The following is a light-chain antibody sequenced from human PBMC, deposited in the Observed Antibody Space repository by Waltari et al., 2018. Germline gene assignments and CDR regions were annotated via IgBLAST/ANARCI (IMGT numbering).Light chain of an antibody. CDR3: QQYNNWPPYT. CDR2: GAS. Sequence: EIVMTQSTATLSVSPGERATLSCRASQTVSSNLAWYQQKPGQAPRLLIYGASTRATGIPARSSGSGSGTEVTLTISSLQSEDFAVYYCQQYNNWPPYTFGQGTKREIK. CDR1: QTVSSN. V-gene: IGKV3-15*01. J-gene: IGKJ2*01.